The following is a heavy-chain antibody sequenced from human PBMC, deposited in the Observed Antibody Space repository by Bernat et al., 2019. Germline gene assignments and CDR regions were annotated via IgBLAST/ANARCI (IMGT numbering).Heavy chain of an antibody. V-gene: IGHV3-30-3*01. Sequence: VQLVESGGGLIQPGGSVRLSCAASGLTVSSYAMHWVRQAPGKGLEWVAVISYDGSNKYYADSVKGRFTISRDNSKNTLYLQMNSLRAEDTAVYYCAREGSSGWYVGSYYYYGMDVWGQGTTVTVSS. D-gene: IGHD6-19*01. CDR2: ISYDGSNK. J-gene: IGHJ6*02. CDR1: GLTVSSYA. CDR3: AREGSSGWYVGSYYYYGMDV.